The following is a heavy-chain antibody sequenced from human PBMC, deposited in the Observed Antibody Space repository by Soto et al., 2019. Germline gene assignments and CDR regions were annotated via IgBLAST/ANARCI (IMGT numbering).Heavy chain of an antibody. J-gene: IGHJ4*02. CDR1: GGSISSYY. D-gene: IGHD3-16*01. CDR2: IYYSGST. CDR3: ARAWGGWAHY. V-gene: IGHV4-59*01. Sequence: QVQLQESGPGLVKPSETLSLTCTVSGGSISSYYWSWIRQPPGKGLEWIGYIYYSGSTNYNPSLKSRVTLSVDTSKNQFSLKLSSVSAADTAVYYCARAWGGWAHYWGQGTLVTVSS.